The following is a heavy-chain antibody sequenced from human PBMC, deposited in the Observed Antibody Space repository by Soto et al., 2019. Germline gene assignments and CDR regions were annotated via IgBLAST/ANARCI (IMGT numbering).Heavy chain of an antibody. CDR1: GYSFTSYW. Sequence: GESLKISCKGSGYSFTSYWIGWVRQMPGKGLEWMGIIYPGDSDTRYSPSFQGQVTISADKSISTAYLQWSSLKASDTAMYYCARSAAAGKYYYGVDVWGQGTTVTVSS. J-gene: IGHJ6*02. CDR3: ARSAAAGKYYYGVDV. CDR2: IYPGDSDT. V-gene: IGHV5-51*01. D-gene: IGHD6-13*01.